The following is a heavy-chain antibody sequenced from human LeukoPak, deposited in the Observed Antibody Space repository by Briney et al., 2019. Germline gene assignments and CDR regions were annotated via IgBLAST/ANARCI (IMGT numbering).Heavy chain of an antibody. J-gene: IGHJ6*03. CDR3: ASPDNGAYYYYSMDV. CDR1: DYTLHTQC. D-gene: IGHD2-8*01. CDR2: ISTYNGNT. V-gene: IGHV1-18*01. Sequence: ASVKVSCKASDYTLHTQCHIWLRLAPGQGLEWMGWISTYNGNTHYAQKLQGRVTMTTDTSTRTAYMELRTLTSNDTGIYYCASPDNGAYYYYSMDVWGRGTTVTVSS.